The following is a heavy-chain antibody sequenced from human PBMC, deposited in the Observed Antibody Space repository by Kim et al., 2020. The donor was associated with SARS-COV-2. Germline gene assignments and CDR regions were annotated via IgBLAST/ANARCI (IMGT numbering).Heavy chain of an antibody. J-gene: IGHJ5*02. V-gene: IGHV4-59*08. Sequence: SETLSLTCTVSGGSISSYYWSWIRQPPGKGLEWIGYIYYSGSTNYNPSLKSRVTISVDTSKNQFSLKLSSVTAADTAVYYCARHIRTANYQLLFGGYNWFDPGGQGTLVTVAS. D-gene: IGHD2-2*01. CDR1: GGSISSYY. CDR2: IYYSGST. CDR3: ARHIRTANYQLLFGGYNWFDP.